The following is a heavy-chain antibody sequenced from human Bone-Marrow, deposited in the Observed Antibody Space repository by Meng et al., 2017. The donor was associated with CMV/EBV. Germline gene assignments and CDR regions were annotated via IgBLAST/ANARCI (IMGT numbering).Heavy chain of an antibody. Sequence: GESLKISCAASGITVTTAYMTWVRQAPGKGLQWVSIIYADGRMFYTDSVAGRFSISTDSSTNTLYLQMNSLRVEDTALYYCASRFLWGRGMLVTVSS. CDR1: GITVTTAY. CDR3: ASRFL. CDR2: IYADGRM. D-gene: IGHD3-3*01. V-gene: IGHV3-53*01. J-gene: IGHJ4*02.